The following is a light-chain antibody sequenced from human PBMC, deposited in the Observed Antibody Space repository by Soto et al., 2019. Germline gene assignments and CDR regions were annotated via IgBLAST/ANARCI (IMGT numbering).Light chain of an antibody. V-gene: IGKV3-11*01. Sequence: EIVLTQSPATLSLSPGEIATLSCRASQSVSNYLAWYQQKPGQAPRLLIYDASNRATGIPARFSGSGSGTDFTLTISRLEPEDFAVYFCQQRSNWPPITFGQGTRLEIK. CDR2: DAS. J-gene: IGKJ5*01. CDR3: QQRSNWPPIT. CDR1: QSVSNY.